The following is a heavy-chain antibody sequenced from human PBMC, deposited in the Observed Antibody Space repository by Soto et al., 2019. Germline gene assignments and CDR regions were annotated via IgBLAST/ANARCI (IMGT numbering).Heavy chain of an antibody. V-gene: IGHV3-30-3*01. CDR1: GFTFSSYA. CDR2: ISYDGSNK. CDR3: ARGGDTMIVVSPTGY. Sequence: GGSLRLSCAASGFTFSSYAMHWVRQAPGKGLEWVAVISYDGSNKYYADSVKGRFTISRDNSKNTLYLQMNSLRAEDTAVYYCARGGDTMIVVSPTGYWGQGTLVTVSS. D-gene: IGHD3-22*01. J-gene: IGHJ4*02.